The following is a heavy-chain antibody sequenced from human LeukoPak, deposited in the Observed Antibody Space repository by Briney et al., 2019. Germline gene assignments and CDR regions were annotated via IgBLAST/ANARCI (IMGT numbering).Heavy chain of an antibody. J-gene: IGHJ2*01. V-gene: IGHV4-61*02. Sequence: SETLSLTCTVSGGSISSGSYYWSWIRQPAGKGLEWIGRIYTSGSTNYNPSLKSRVTISVDTSKNQFSLKLSSVTAADTAVYYCARDLGRAVVAANWYFDLWGRGTLVTVSS. CDR1: GGSISSGSYY. D-gene: IGHD2-15*01. CDR2: IYTSGST. CDR3: ARDLGRAVVAANWYFDL.